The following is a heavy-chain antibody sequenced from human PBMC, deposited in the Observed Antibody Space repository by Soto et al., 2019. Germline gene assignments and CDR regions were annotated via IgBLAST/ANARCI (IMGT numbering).Heavy chain of an antibody. V-gene: IGHV1-8*01. Sequence: ASVKVSCKASGYTFTSYDINWVRQATGQGLEWMGWMNPNSGNTGYAQKFQGRVTMTRNTSISTAYMELSSLRDEDTAVYYCAREIMITFGGVIAPAYGMDVWGQGTTVTVSS. D-gene: IGHD3-16*02. CDR1: GYTFTSYD. CDR2: MNPNSGNT. CDR3: AREIMITFGGVIAPAYGMDV. J-gene: IGHJ6*02.